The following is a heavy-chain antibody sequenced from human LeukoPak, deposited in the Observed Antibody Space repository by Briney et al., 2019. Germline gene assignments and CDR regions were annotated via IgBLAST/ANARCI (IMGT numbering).Heavy chain of an antibody. V-gene: IGHV1-2*02. Sequence: ASVKVSCKASAYTFTGYYMHWVRQALGQGLEWMGWINPNSGGTNYAQKFQGRVTMTRDTSISTAYMELSRLRSDDTAVYYCATLKYSSSYGAFDYWGQGTLVTVSS. D-gene: IGHD6-6*01. J-gene: IGHJ4*02. CDR3: ATLKYSSSYGAFDY. CDR2: INPNSGGT. CDR1: AYTFTGYY.